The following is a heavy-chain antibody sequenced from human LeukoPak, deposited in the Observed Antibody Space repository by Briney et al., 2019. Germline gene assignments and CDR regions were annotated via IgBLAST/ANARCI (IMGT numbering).Heavy chain of an antibody. D-gene: IGHD4-17*01. J-gene: IGHJ4*02. V-gene: IGHV4-34*01. CDR1: GGSFSGYY. CDR2: INHSGST. CDR3: ARDISYGDYDGDY. Sequence: PSETLSLTCAVYGGSFSGYYWSWIRQPPGKGLEWIGEINHSGSTNYNPSLKSRVTISVDKSKNQFSLKLSSVTAADTAVYYCARDISYGDYDGDYWGQGTLVTVSS.